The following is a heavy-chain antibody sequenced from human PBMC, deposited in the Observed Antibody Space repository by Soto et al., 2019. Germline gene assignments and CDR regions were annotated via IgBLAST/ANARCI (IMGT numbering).Heavy chain of an antibody. CDR1: GYTFTSYG. CDR3: ARSGIAAAGTVYYYGLDV. D-gene: IGHD6-13*01. CDR2: ISAYNGNT. Sequence: ASVKISCKASGYTFTSYGISWVRQAPGQGLEWMGWISAYNGNTNYAQKLQGRVTMTTDTSTSTAYMELRSLRSDDTAVYYCARSGIAAAGTVYYYGLDVWGQGTTVTVSS. V-gene: IGHV1-18*01. J-gene: IGHJ6*02.